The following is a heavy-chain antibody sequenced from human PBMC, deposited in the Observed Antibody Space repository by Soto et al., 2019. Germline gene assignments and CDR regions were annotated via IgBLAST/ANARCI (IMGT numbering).Heavy chain of an antibody. J-gene: IGHJ4*02. D-gene: IGHD6-6*01. CDR1: GFTFSSYG. V-gene: IGHV3-21*01. CDR3: ARERSSSLDT. Sequence: PGGSLRLSCAASGFTFSSYGMHWVRQAPGKGLEWVSAISSSRSNKYYADSVKGRFTISRDNSKNTLYLQMNSLRAEDTAVYYCARERSSSLDTWGQGTLVTVSS. CDR2: ISSSRSNK.